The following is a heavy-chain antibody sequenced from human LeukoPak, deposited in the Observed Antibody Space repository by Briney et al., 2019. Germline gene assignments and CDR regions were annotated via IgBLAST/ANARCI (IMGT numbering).Heavy chain of an antibody. J-gene: IGHJ4*02. CDR2: ISSRNNYR. CDR1: GLTFSSYS. D-gene: IGHD5-12*01. Sequence: GGSLRLSCAAPGLTFSSYSMIWPPQAPGKGLEWVSSISSRNNYRYYTDPEKGRVTIFKDIAKNSLHLQMNRLRAEDTALYYCARGSTGGDSGYDATRKYFDYWGQGTLVTVSS. V-gene: IGHV3-21*01. CDR3: ARGSTGGDSGYDATRKYFDY.